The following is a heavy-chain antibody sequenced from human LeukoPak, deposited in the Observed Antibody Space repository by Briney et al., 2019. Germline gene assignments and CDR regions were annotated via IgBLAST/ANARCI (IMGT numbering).Heavy chain of an antibody. CDR2: IYHSGST. Sequence: SETLSLTCTVSGYSISSGYYWGWIRQPPGKGLEWIGSIYHSGSTYYNPSFKSRVTISVDTSKNQFSLKLSSVTAADTAVYYCAGCRITGTRPFDYWGQGTLVTVSS. CDR3: AGCRITGTRPFDY. D-gene: IGHD1-7*01. V-gene: IGHV4-38-2*02. CDR1: GYSISSGYY. J-gene: IGHJ4*02.